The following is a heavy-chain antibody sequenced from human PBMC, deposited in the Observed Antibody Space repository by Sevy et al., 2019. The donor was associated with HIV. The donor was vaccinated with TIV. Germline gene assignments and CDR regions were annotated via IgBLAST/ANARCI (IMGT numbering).Heavy chain of an antibody. Sequence: ASVKVSCKVSGYTLTELSMHWVRQAPGKGLEWMGGFDPEDGETIYAQKFQGRVTMTEDTSTDTAYMELSSLRSEDTAVYYCANLVAATPNAFDIWGQRTMVTVSS. CDR1: GYTLTELS. V-gene: IGHV1-24*01. CDR3: ANLVAATPNAFDI. D-gene: IGHD2-15*01. J-gene: IGHJ3*02. CDR2: FDPEDGET.